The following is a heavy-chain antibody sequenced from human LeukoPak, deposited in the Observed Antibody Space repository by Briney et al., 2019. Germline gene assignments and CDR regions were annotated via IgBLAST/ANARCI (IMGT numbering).Heavy chain of an antibody. J-gene: IGHJ5*02. Sequence: SETLSLTCSVSGYAISSGYFWGWIRQPPGRGLEWIGTIYHSGSTYYNPSLKSRVTISVDTSKNQFSLKLSSVTAADTAVYYCARGYSSSWYFNWFDPWGQGTLVTVSS. CDR3: ARGYSSSWYFNWFDP. CDR2: IYHSGST. CDR1: GYAISSGYF. D-gene: IGHD6-13*01. V-gene: IGHV4-38-2*02.